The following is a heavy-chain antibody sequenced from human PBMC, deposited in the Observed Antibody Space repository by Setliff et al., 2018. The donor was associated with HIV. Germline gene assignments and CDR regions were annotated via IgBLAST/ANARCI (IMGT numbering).Heavy chain of an antibody. CDR1: GGSISSNSYY. D-gene: IGHD3-9*01. V-gene: IGHV4-39*07. CDR2: IYHSGRT. Sequence: SETLSLTCTVSGGSISSNSYYWGWIRQPPGKGLEWIGSIYHSGRTYYNPSLKSRVTISVDTSKNQFSLKLTSVTAADTAVYYCARDQPQDYDSLTGYYKDHAFDLWGQGTMVTVSS. CDR3: ARDQPQDYDSLTGYYKDHAFDL. J-gene: IGHJ3*01.